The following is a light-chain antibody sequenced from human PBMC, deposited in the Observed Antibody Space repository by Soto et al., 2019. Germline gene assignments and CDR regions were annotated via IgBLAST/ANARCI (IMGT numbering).Light chain of an antibody. CDR2: GAS. Sequence: EIVMTQSPATLSVSPGEIVTLSCRASQSVSSYLAWYQHKPGQPPRLLIYGASTRATGIPARFSGSGSGTDFTLTISSLQSEDFEVYFCQQCSDWPLFTFGQGTRVEIK. CDR1: QSVSSY. V-gene: IGKV3-15*01. CDR3: QQCSDWPLFT. J-gene: IGKJ5*01.